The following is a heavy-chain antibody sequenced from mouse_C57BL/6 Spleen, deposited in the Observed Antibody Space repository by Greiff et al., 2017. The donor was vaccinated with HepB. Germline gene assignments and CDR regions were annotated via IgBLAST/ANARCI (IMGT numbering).Heavy chain of an antibody. J-gene: IGHJ1*03. Sequence: QVQLQQPGAELVKPGASVKMSCKASGYTFTSYWITWVKQRPGQGLEWIGDIYPGSGSTNYNEKFKSKATLTVDTSSSTAYMQLSSLTSEDSAVYYCAREAYELVRRGWYFDVWGTGTTVTVSS. CDR3: AREAYELVRRGWYFDV. CDR1: GYTFTSYW. CDR2: IYPGSGST. V-gene: IGHV1-55*01. D-gene: IGHD2-10*02.